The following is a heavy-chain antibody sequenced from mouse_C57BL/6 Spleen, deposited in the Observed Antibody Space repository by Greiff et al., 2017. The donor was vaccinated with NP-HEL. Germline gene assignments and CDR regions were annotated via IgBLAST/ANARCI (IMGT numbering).Heavy chain of an antibody. CDR2: IYPGSGST. J-gene: IGHJ4*01. CDR1: GYTFTSYW. CDR3: ARAYYSKRGAMDY. V-gene: IGHV1-55*01. D-gene: IGHD2-5*01. Sequence: VQLQQPGAELVKPGASVKMSCKASGYTFTSYWITWVKQRPGQGLEWIGDIYPGSGSTNYNEKFKGKATLTVDTSSSTAYMQRSSLTSEDTAVYDCARAYYSKRGAMDYWGQGTSVTVSS.